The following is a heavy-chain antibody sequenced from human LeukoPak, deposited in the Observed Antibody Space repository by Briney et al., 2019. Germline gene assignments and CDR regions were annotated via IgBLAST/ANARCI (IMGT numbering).Heavy chain of an antibody. Sequence: SETLSLTCTVSGGSVSSGSYYWSWIRQPPGKGLEWIGYIYYSGSAKYNPSLKSRVTISVDKSKNQFSLKLTSVTAADTAVYYCARGFGDWGLSWFDPWGQGTLVTVSP. J-gene: IGHJ5*02. CDR2: IYYSGSA. CDR3: ARGFGDWGLSWFDP. V-gene: IGHV4-61*01. CDR1: GGSVSSGSYY. D-gene: IGHD3-10*01.